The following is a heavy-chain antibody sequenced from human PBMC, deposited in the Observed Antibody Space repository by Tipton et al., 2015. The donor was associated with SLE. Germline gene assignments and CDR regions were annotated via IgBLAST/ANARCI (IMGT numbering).Heavy chain of an antibody. D-gene: IGHD3-22*01. CDR1: GGSFSGYY. J-gene: IGHJ4*02. CDR3: ARGRINYYDSSGYGV. V-gene: IGHV4-34*01. CDR2: INHSGST. Sequence: TLSLTCAVYGGSFSGYYWSWIRQPPGKGLEWIGEINHSGSTNYNPSLKSRVTISVDTSKNQFSLKLSSVTAADTAVYYCARGRINYYDSSGYGVWGQGTLVTVSS.